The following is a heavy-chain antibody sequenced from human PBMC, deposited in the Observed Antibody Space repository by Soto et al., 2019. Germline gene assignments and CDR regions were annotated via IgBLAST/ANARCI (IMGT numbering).Heavy chain of an antibody. Sequence: QVQLVQSGAEVKKPGSSVKVSCKASGGTFNRYAISWVRQAPGQGLEWMGGIIPIFGIGNDAQRFQGRVTITADEPTGTEYMELSSLRSEDTGVYYCARSAITLFGVVSIPPHYYSEMDVWGQGTTVTVSS. J-gene: IGHJ6*02. V-gene: IGHV1-69*01. CDR3: ARSAITLFGVVSIPPHYYSEMDV. CDR2: IIPIFGIG. CDR1: GGTFNRYA. D-gene: IGHD3-3*01.